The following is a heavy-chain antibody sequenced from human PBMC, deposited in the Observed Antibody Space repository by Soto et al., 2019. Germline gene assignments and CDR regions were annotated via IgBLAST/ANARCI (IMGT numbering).Heavy chain of an antibody. J-gene: IGHJ5*02. V-gene: IGHV4-31*03. CDR2: IYYSGST. CDR3: ARVQGHWFDP. Sequence: SETLSLTCTVSGGSISSGGYYWSWIRQHPGKGLEWIGYIYYSGSTYYNPSLKSRVTISVDTSKNQFSLKLSSVTAADTAVYYCARVQGHWFDPWGQGTLVTVSS. CDR1: GGSISSGGYY.